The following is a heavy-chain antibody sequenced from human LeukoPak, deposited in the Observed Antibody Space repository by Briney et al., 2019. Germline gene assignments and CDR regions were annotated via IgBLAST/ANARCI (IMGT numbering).Heavy chain of an antibody. V-gene: IGHV3-21*01. J-gene: IGHJ4*02. CDR2: ISSSSSYI. D-gene: IGHD6-13*01. CDR3: ATTLLIAAALDY. CDR1: GFTVSSYS. Sequence: GGSLRLSCAASGFTVSSYSMNWVRQAPGKGLEWVSSISSSSSYIYYADSVKGRFTISIDNAKNSLYLQMNSLRAEDTAVYYCATTLLIAAALDYWGQGTLVTVSS.